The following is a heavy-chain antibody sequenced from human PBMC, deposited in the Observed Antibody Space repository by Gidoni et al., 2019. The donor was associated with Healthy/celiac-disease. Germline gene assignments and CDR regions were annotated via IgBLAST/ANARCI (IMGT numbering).Heavy chain of an antibody. CDR2: IWFDGSNK. Sequence: QVQLVESGGGVAPPGRPLRLSCAASGFTFSSYGMNWFCQAPGKGLEWVAVIWFDGSNKYYAVSVKGRFTSSRDNSKNTLYLQMNSLRAEDTAVYYCARDQPRGDYRNEYFQHWGQGTLVTVSS. D-gene: IGHD4-17*01. V-gene: IGHV3-33*01. CDR1: GFTFSSYG. J-gene: IGHJ1*01. CDR3: ARDQPRGDYRNEYFQH.